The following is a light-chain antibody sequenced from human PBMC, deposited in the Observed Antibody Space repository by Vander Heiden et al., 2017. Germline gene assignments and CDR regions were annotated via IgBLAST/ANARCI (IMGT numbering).Light chain of an antibody. Sequence: SYELTQTHTWALAPGQTAVISCGGNNIATKIVHWYQQQSGQSPVLLVYDDSNRPSGIPERFSGSTSGNTATLTISRVEAEDDADYYCQVWNTITDHVFGTGTKVTVL. CDR2: DDS. V-gene: IGLV3-21*02. CDR3: QVWNTITDHV. J-gene: IGLJ1*01. CDR1: NIATKI.